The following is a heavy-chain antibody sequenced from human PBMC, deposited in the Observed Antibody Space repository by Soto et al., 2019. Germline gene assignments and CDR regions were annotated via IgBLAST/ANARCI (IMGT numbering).Heavy chain of an antibody. D-gene: IGHD2-2*01. Sequence: SETLSLTCAVYGGSFSGYYWSWIRQPPGKGLEWIGEINHSGSTNYNPSHKSRVTISVDTSKNQFSLKLSSVTAADTAVYYCARGKSCSSTSCYRDYYYMDVWGKGTTVTVSS. V-gene: IGHV4-34*01. CDR2: INHSGST. CDR1: GGSFSGYY. CDR3: ARGKSCSSTSCYRDYYYMDV. J-gene: IGHJ6*03.